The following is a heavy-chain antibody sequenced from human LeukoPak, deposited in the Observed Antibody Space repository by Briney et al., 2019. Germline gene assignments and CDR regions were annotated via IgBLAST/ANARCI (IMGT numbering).Heavy chain of an antibody. D-gene: IGHD3-22*01. Sequence: SETLSLTCTVSGGSMSSSSYYWGWIRQPPEKGLEWIRSIYSDGNTYYNPSLKSRVTISVDTSKNQFSLKLSSVTAADMAVYYCATRVEVPSYYFDHWGQGTLVTVSS. CDR1: GGSMSSSSYY. CDR2: IYSDGNT. CDR3: ATRVEVPSYYFDH. J-gene: IGHJ4*02. V-gene: IGHV4-39*01.